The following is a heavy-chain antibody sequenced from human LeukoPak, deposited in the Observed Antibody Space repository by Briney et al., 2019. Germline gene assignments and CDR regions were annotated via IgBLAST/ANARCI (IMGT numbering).Heavy chain of an antibody. CDR1: GGSISSGGYS. CDR3: ARDLGRATVTDYFDY. V-gene: IGHV4-30-2*01. J-gene: IGHJ4*02. Sequence: SQTLSLTCAVSGGSISSGGYSWSWIRQPPGKGLEWIGYIYHSGSTYYNPSLKSRVTISVDRSKNQFSLKLSSVTAADTAVYYCARDLGRATVTDYFDYWGQGTLVTVSS. CDR2: IYHSGST. D-gene: IGHD4-11*01.